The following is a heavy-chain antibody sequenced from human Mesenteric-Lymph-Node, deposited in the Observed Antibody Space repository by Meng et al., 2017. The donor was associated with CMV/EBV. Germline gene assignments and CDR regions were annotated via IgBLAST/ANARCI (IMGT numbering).Heavy chain of an antibody. V-gene: IGHV3-23*01. CDR2: ISGSGGST. Sequence: GESLKISCAASGFTFSSYAMSWVRQAPGKGLEWVSAISGSGGSTYYADSVKGRFTISRDNSKNTLYLQMNSLRAEDTAVYYCARDGRAVAGFDYWGQGTLVTVSS. CDR1: GFTFSSYA. D-gene: IGHD6-19*01. CDR3: ARDGRAVAGFDY. J-gene: IGHJ4*02.